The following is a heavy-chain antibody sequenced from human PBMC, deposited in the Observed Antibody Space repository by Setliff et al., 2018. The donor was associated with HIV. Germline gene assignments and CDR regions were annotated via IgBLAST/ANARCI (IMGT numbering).Heavy chain of an antibody. V-gene: IGHV4-4*07. CDR1: DDPISSYY. D-gene: IGHD2-15*01. J-gene: IGHJ6*03. CDR3: ALTGHRLLRGYMDV. CDR2: LYVSGDT. Sequence: LSLTCYVTDDPISSYYWSWVRQPAGKGLEWIGRLYVSGDTNYNPSLKSRVTISLDTSKKHFSLNLKSVTAADTAVYYCALTGHRLLRGYMDVWGKGTTVTVSS.